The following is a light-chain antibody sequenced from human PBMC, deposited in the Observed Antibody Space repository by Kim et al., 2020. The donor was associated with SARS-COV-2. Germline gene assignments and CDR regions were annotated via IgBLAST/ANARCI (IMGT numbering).Light chain of an antibody. V-gene: IGKV3-20*01. Sequence: EIVLTQSAGTLSLSPGERVTLSCRASQSVSSSYLAWYQQKSGQAPRLLIYGASSRATGIPDRFSGSGSGTDFTLTISRLEPEDFAVYYCQQYGSSPFTFGPGTKVDIK. CDR3: QQYGSSPFT. CDR2: GAS. CDR1: QSVSSSY. J-gene: IGKJ3*01.